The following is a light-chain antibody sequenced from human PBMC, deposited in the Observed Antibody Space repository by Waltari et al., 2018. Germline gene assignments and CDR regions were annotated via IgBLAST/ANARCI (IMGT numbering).Light chain of an antibody. J-gene: IGLJ1*01. Sequence: QSALTPPAPVSGSPGQSITISCTGTSSDVGNYNLVSWYQQHPGKAPKLMISAGSKRPSGVSNRFSGSKSGNTASLTISGLQAEDEADYYCCSYAGSSTYVFGTGTKVTVL. CDR1: SSDVGNYNL. CDR2: AGS. CDR3: CSYAGSSTYV. V-gene: IGLV2-23*01.